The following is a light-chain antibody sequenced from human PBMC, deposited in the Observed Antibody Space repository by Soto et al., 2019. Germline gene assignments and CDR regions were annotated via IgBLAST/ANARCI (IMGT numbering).Light chain of an antibody. CDR2: QDT. Sequence: SYELTQPPSVSVSPGQTASIPCSGDKLGDRFACWYQQKPGQSPVMVIYQDTRRPSGIPERFSGSNSGNTATLTICGTQAMDEADYYCQAWDSSTGVVFGGGTKLTVL. V-gene: IGLV3-1*01. CDR3: QAWDSSTGVV. CDR1: KLGDRF. J-gene: IGLJ2*01.